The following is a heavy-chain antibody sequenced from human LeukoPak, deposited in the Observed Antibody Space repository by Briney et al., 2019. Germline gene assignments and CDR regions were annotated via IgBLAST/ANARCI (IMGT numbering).Heavy chain of an antibody. J-gene: IGHJ4*02. CDR2: ISARSSAT. Sequence: GGSLRLSCAASEFSLGAYAMNWVRQAPGKGLEWVSYISARSSATYYAESVKGRFTISRDNGQNSLYLQMNSLRAEDTAVYYCTRGVGRRGGTFDYWGQGTLVTVSS. CDR3: TRGVGRRGGTFDY. CDR1: EFSLGAYA. V-gene: IGHV3-48*01. D-gene: IGHD3-10*01.